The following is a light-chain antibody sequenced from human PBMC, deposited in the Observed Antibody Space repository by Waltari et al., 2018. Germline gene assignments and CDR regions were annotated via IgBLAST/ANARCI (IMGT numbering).Light chain of an antibody. Sequence: SYELTQPPSESVSPGQTASITCSGDKLGDKYACWYQQKPGQSPELVIYQDSKRPSGIPERFSGSNSGNTATLTISGTQAMDEADYYCQAWDSTNVVFGGGTKLTVL. V-gene: IGLV3-1*01. J-gene: IGLJ2*01. CDR2: QDS. CDR1: KLGDKY. CDR3: QAWDSTNVV.